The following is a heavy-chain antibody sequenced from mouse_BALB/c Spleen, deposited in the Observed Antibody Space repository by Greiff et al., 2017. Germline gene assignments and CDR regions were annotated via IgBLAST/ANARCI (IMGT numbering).Heavy chain of an antibody. CDR1: GYSFTGYN. Sequence: VQLKESGPELGKPGASVKISCKASGYSFTGYNMYWVKQSHGKSLEWIGYIDPYNGGTSYNQKSKGKATLTVDKSSSTAYMHLNSLTSEDSAIYYCARWGGNYGFAYWGQGTLVTVSA. V-gene: IGHV1S135*01. CDR2: IDPYNGGT. D-gene: IGHD2-1*01. J-gene: IGHJ3*01. CDR3: ARWGGNYGFAY.